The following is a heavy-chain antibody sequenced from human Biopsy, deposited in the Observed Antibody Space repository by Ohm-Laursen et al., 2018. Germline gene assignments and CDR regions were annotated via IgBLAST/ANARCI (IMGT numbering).Heavy chain of an antibody. CDR3: VRGYSSSWSGYLDH. Sequence: SLRLSCTASGFTFADHVMHWVRQAPGTGLEWVSGISWDGGSEGYADSVKGRFTISRDNAKNSLFLQMNSLTTEDTALYYCVRGYSSSWSGYLDHWGQGTLVTVSS. J-gene: IGHJ4*02. D-gene: IGHD3-3*01. CDR2: ISWDGGSE. CDR1: GFTFADHV. V-gene: IGHV3-9*01.